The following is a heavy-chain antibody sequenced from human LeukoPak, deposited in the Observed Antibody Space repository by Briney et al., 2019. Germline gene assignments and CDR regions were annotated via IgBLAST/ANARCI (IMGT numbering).Heavy chain of an antibody. D-gene: IGHD4-17*01. Sequence: GASVKVSCKASGYTFTGYYMHWVRQAPGQGLEWMGWINPNSGGTNYAQRFQGRVTMTRDTSISTAYMELSRLRSDDTAVYYCACTTVTNYYYYMDVWGKGTTVTVSS. CDR3: ACTTVTNYYYYMDV. CDR2: INPNSGGT. V-gene: IGHV1-2*02. CDR1: GYTFTGYY. J-gene: IGHJ6*03.